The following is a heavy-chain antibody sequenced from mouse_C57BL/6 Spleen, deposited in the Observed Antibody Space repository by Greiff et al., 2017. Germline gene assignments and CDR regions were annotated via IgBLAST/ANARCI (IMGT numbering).Heavy chain of an antibody. D-gene: IGHD1-1*01. CDR3: ARGVGSSYVGGAMDY. Sequence: QVQLQQSGAELVRPGASVKLSCKASGYTFTDYYINWVKQRPGQGLEWIARIYPGSGNTYYNEKFKGKATLTAEKSSSTAYMQLSSLTSEDSAVYFCARGVGSSYVGGAMDYWGQGTSVTVSS. J-gene: IGHJ4*01. V-gene: IGHV1-76*01. CDR1: GYTFTDYY. CDR2: IYPGSGNT.